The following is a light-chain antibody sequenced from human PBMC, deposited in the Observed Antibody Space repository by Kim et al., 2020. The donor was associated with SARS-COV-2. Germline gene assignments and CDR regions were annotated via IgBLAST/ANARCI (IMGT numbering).Light chain of an antibody. CDR3: QQYDDWPPVT. Sequence: EIGMTQSPGTLSVSPGERATLSCRASQSVSSNLAWYQQKPGQGPRLLIYAASIRATGVPARFSGSGSGTEFTLTISSRQSEDVAVYFCQQYDDWPPVTFGGGTKVDSK. V-gene: IGKV3-15*01. CDR1: QSVSSN. CDR2: AAS. J-gene: IGKJ4*01.